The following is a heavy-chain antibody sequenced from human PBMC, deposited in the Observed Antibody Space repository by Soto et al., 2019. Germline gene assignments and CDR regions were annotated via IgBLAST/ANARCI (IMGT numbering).Heavy chain of an antibody. D-gene: IGHD6-13*01. CDR2: TNYRSQWSN. Sequence: SPTLSLTCAISGDSVSSNSAAWNWIRQSPSRGLEWLGRTNYRSQWSNDYALSVKSRITIRPDTSKNQFSLQLTSVTPEDTAVYYCARETADWFDPWGQGTLVTVSS. V-gene: IGHV6-1*01. J-gene: IGHJ5*02. CDR1: GDSVSSNSAA. CDR3: ARETADWFDP.